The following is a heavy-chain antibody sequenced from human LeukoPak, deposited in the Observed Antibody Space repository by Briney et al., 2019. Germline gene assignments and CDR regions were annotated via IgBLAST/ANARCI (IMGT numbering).Heavy chain of an antibody. CDR3: ARVLRYSSSLRWFDP. J-gene: IGHJ5*02. CDR1: GYTFTGYY. CDR2: INPNSGGT. V-gene: IGHV1-2*02. D-gene: IGHD6-6*01. Sequence: ASVKVSCKASGYTFTGYYMHWVRQAPGQGLEWMGWINPNSGGTNYAQKFQGRVTMTRDTSISTAYMELSRLRSDDTAVYYCARVLRYSSSLRWFDPWGQGTLVTVSS.